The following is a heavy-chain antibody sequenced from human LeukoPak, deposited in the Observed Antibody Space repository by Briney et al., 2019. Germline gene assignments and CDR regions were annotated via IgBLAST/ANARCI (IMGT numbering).Heavy chain of an antibody. CDR2: INSGGTT. D-gene: IGHD3/OR15-3a*01. CDR1: GFIVSSIY. V-gene: IGHV3-53*01. CDR3: AKMDSDYYIDF. J-gene: IGHJ4*02. Sequence: GGSLRLSCAASGFIVSSIYMNWVRQAPGEGLGGISVINSGGTTYFADSVKGRFTISRDDSKNMLFLQMNSLRAEDTAVYYCAKMDSDYYIDFWGQGTLVTVSS.